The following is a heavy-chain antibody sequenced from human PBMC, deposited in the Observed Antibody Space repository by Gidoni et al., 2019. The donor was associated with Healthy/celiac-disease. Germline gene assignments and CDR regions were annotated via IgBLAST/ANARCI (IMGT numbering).Heavy chain of an antibody. CDR1: GGSISSGGYY. V-gene: IGHV4-31*03. CDR2: IYYSGST. Sequence: QVQLQESGPGLVKPSQTLSLPCTVSGGSISSGGYYWSWLRQHPGKGLEWIGYIYYSGSTYYNPSLKSRVTISVDTSKNQFSLKLSSVTAADTAVYYCARAAAGARGFDYWGQGTLVTVSS. J-gene: IGHJ4*02. D-gene: IGHD6-13*01. CDR3: ARAAAGARGFDY.